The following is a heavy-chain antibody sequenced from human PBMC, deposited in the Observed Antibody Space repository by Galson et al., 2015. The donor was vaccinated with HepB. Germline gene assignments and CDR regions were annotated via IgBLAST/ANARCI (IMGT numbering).Heavy chain of an antibody. CDR2: ISAYNGNT. J-gene: IGHJ6*02. Sequence: SVKVSCKASGYTFTSYGISWVRQAPGQGLEWMGWISAYNGNTNYAQKLQGRVTMTTDTSTSTAYMELRSLRSDDTAVYYCASCGSYYYYCGMDVWGQGTTVTVSS. D-gene: IGHD1-26*01. CDR3: ASCGSYYYYCGMDV. V-gene: IGHV1-18*04. CDR1: GYTFTSYG.